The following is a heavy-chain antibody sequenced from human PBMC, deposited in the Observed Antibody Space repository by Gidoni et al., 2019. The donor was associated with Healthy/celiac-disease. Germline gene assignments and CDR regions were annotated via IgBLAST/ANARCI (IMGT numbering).Heavy chain of an antibody. CDR2: IWYDGSNK. V-gene: IGHV3-33*01. CDR3: ARARIVVVPAASSGGYYYYMDV. Sequence: QVQLVESGGGVVQPGRSLRLSCEASGFTFSSAGMPWVRQAPGKGLEWVAGIWYDGSNKYYADSVKGRFTISRDNSKNTLYLQMNSLRAEDTAVYYCARARIVVVPAASSGGYYYYMDVWGKGTTVTVSS. J-gene: IGHJ6*03. CDR1: GFTFSSAG. D-gene: IGHD2-2*01.